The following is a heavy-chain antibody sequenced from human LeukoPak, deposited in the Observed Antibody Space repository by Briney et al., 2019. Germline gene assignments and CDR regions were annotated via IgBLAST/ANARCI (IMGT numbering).Heavy chain of an antibody. CDR1: GYTFTSYG. CDR2: ISAYNGNT. Sequence: ASVKVSCKASGYTFTSYGISWVRQAPGQGLEWMGWISAYNGNTNYAQKLQGRVTMTTDTSTSTAYMELRSLRSDDTAVYYCARDMYDCSGYYYYYFDYWGQGTLVTVSS. CDR3: ARDMYDCSGYYYYYFDY. J-gene: IGHJ4*02. V-gene: IGHV1-18*01. D-gene: IGHD3-22*01.